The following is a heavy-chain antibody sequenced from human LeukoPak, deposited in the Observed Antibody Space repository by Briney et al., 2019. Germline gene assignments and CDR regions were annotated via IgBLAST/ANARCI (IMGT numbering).Heavy chain of an antibody. CDR2: ISSSSSYI. V-gene: IGHV3-21*01. CDR3: ARDRLHYGEYEKTFDY. CDR1: GFTFSSYS. D-gene: IGHD4-17*01. Sequence: GGSLRLSCAASGFTFSSYSMNWVRQAPGKGLEWVSSISSSSSYIYYADSVKGRFTISRDNAKNSLYLQMNSLRAEDTAVYYCARDRLHYGEYEKTFDYWGQGTLVTVSS. J-gene: IGHJ4*02.